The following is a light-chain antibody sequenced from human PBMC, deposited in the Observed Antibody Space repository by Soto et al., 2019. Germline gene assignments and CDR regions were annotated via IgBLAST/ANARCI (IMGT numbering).Light chain of an antibody. CDR2: KAS. CDR1: QTIGAF. V-gene: IGKV1-5*03. Sequence: QMPQSPSTLSASVGERVTITCRASQTIGAFLAWYQLKPGKAPNLLISKASNLQDGVPSRFSGSGSGTEFTLTITSLQPDDFETYDCQHADSWACGQGTKVDIK. J-gene: IGKJ1*01. CDR3: QHADSWA.